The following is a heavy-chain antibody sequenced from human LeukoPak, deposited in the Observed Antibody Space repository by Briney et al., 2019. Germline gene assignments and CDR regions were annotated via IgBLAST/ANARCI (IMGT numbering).Heavy chain of an antibody. CDR1: GFTFSSYA. D-gene: IGHD6-6*01. V-gene: IGHV3-30-3*01. J-gene: IGHJ4*02. Sequence: GGSLRLSCAASGFTFSSYAMHWVRQAPGKGLEWVAVISYDGSNKYYADSVKGRFTISRDNSKNTLYLQMNSLRAEDTAVYYCATTPTPIYSSSPYFDYWGQGTLVTVSS. CDR3: ATTPTPIYSSSPYFDY. CDR2: ISYDGSNK.